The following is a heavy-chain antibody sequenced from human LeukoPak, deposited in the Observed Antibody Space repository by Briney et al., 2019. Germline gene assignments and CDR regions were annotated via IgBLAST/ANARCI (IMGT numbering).Heavy chain of an antibody. CDR3: AREGSEGVRGVIITPFFGY. CDR2: IYYSGST. D-gene: IGHD3-10*01. J-gene: IGHJ4*02. Sequence: SETLSLTCTVSGGSISNYYWSWIRQPPGKGLEWIGYIYYSGSTYYNPSLKSRVTISVDTSKNQFSLKLSSVTAADTAVYYCAREGSEGVRGVIITPFFGYWGQGTLVTVSS. CDR1: GGSISNYY. V-gene: IGHV4-59*12.